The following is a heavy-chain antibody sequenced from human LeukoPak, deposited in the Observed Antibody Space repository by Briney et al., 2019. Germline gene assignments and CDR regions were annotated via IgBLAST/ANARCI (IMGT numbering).Heavy chain of an antibody. J-gene: IGHJ2*01. D-gene: IGHD3-22*01. CDR3: SRHVGHYDGSGYYYDCYFDL. V-gene: IGHV4-59*08. Sequence: SETLSLTCIDSGGYISSYFWSWIRQPPGKGLEWIGNIHDSGNTNFNPSLKSRVTISVDTSKNQFSLKLSSVTAADTAVYYCSRHVGHYDGSGYYYDCYFDLWGRGTLVSVSS. CDR1: GGYISSYF. CDR2: IHDSGNT.